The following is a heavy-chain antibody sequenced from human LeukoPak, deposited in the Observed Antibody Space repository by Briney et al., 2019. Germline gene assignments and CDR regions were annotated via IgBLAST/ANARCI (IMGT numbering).Heavy chain of an antibody. CDR1: GGSISSGSYY. CDR2: IYTSGST. Sequence: PSETLSLTCTVSGGSISSGSYYWSWIRQPAGKGLEWIGRIYTSGSTNYSPSLKSRVTISVDTSKNQFSLKLSSVTAADTAVYYCASARSWRFGELSIYYYYYMDVWGKGTTVTVSS. D-gene: IGHD3-10*01. CDR3: ASARSWRFGELSIYYYYYMDV. V-gene: IGHV4-61*02. J-gene: IGHJ6*03.